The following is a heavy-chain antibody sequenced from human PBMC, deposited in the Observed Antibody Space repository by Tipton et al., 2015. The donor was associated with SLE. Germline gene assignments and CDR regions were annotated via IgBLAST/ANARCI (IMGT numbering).Heavy chain of an antibody. D-gene: IGHD6-13*01. CDR2: IIPIFGTA. J-gene: IGHJ5*02. CDR1: GGTFSSYA. Sequence: QSGAEVKKPGASVKVSCKASGGTFSSYAISWVRQAPGQGLEWMGGIIPIFGTANYAQKFQGRVTITADESTSTAYMELSSLRSEDTAVYYCAREGLAWYSSSRGWFDPWGQGTLVTVSS. V-gene: IGHV1-69*13. CDR3: AREGLAWYSSSRGWFDP.